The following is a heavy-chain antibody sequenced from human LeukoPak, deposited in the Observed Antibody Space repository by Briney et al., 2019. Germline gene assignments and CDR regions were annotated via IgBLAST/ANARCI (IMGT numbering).Heavy chain of an antibody. V-gene: IGHV4-31*03. CDR1: GGSISSGGYY. J-gene: IGHJ4*02. Sequence: PSETLSLTCTVSGGSISSGGYYWSWIRQHPGKGLEWIGYIYYSGSTYYNPSLKSRVTISVDTSKNQFSLKLSSVTAADTAVYYCAREAHYYGSGSDIASDYWGQGTLVTVSS. CDR2: IYYSGST. D-gene: IGHD3-10*01. CDR3: AREAHYYGSGSDIASDY.